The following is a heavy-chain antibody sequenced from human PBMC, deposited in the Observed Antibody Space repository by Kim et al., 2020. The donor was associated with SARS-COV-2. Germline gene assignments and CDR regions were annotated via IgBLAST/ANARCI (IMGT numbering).Heavy chain of an antibody. CDR3: ARGRYGLGY. J-gene: IGHJ4*02. CDR2: GST. Sequence: GSTSYAQKFQGRVTMTRDTSTSTVYMELSSLRSEDTAVYYCARGRYGLGYWGQGTLVTVSS. D-gene: IGHD3-10*01. V-gene: IGHV1-46*01.